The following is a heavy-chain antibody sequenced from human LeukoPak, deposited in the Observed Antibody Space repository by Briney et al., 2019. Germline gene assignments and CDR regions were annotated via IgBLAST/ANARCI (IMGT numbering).Heavy chain of an antibody. V-gene: IGHV3-23*01. Sequence: HPGGSLRLSCAASGFTFSDYYMSWIRQAPGKGLEWVSAISGSGGSTYYADSVKGRFTISRDNSKNTLYLQMNSLRAEDTAVYYCAKDINPRGYWGQGTLVTVSS. CDR1: GFTFSDYY. D-gene: IGHD3-22*01. CDR2: ISGSGGST. J-gene: IGHJ4*02. CDR3: AKDINPRGY.